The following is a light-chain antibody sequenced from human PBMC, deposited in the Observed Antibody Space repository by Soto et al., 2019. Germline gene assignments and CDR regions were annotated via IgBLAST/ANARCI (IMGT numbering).Light chain of an antibody. CDR2: DAT. CDR1: TGTVTTGLY. J-gene: IGLJ2*01. V-gene: IGLV7-46*01. Sequence: QAVVTQEPSLTVSPGGTVTLTCGSSTGTVTTGLYPYWFQQKPGQAPRTLIYDATNKHSWTPARFSASLLGGKAALTLSGAQPEDEADYYCLLVYSAVVLFGGGTQLTVL. CDR3: LLVYSAVVL.